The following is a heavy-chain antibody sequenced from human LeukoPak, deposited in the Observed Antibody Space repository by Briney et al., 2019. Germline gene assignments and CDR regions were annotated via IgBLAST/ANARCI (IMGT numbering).Heavy chain of an antibody. CDR2: ISSGSTYT. Sequence: GGSLRLSCEVSGFTFSDHYMSWIRQAPGKRLEWVSYISSGSTYTNYADSVEGRFTISRDNSKNTLYPQMNSLRVEDTAVYYCAKPPYGRDVYNYFDYWGQGTPVTVSS. D-gene: IGHD5-24*01. V-gene: IGHV3-11*03. CDR3: AKPPYGRDVYNYFDY. CDR1: GFTFSDHY. J-gene: IGHJ4*02.